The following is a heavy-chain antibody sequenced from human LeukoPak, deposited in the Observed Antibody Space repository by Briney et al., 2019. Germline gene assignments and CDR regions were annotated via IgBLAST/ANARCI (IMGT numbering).Heavy chain of an antibody. CDR2: ISAYNGNT. D-gene: IGHD6-13*01. V-gene: IGHV1-18*01. Sequence: ASVKVSCKASGYTFTSYGISWVRQAPGQGLEWMGWISAYNGNTNYAQKLQGRVTMTTDTSTSTAYMELRSLRSDDTAVYYCARTSSSSFSYYYYYMDVWGKGTTVTVSS. CDR1: GYTFTSYG. J-gene: IGHJ6*03. CDR3: ARTSSSSFSYYYYYMDV.